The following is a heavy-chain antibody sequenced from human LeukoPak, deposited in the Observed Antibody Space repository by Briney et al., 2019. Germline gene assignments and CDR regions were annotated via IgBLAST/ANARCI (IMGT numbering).Heavy chain of an antibody. V-gene: IGHV3-9*01. Sequence: GGSLRLSCAASGFTFGDHAMHWVRQAPGKGLEWVSGISWSSGNIAYADSVKGRFVISRDNAKNSLHLQMNSLRVEDTAFYYCAKASNDYGGNSYFDYWGQGTLVTVSS. D-gene: IGHD4-23*01. CDR3: AKASNDYGGNSYFDY. CDR2: ISWSSGNI. CDR1: GFTFGDHA. J-gene: IGHJ4*02.